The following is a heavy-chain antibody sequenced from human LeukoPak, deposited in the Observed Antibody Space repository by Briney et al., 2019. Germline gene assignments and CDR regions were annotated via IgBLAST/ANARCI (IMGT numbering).Heavy chain of an antibody. J-gene: IGHJ4*02. Sequence: SETLSLTCTVSGDSINSGSYYWGWIRQPPGKGLEWFGSISHRGNTYYNPSLRSRVTISVDMPKNQLSLKLSSVTAADTAMYYCARLYEGKRPPDYWGQGTLVTVSS. D-gene: IGHD2-8*01. CDR2: ISHRGNT. CDR1: GDSINSGSYY. V-gene: IGHV4-39*01. CDR3: ARLYEGKRPPDY.